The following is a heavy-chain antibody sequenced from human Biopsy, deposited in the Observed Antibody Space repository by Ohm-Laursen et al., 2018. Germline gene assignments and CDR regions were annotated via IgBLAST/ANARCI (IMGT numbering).Heavy chain of an antibody. CDR3: AREQPALSGGGSWFDS. J-gene: IGHJ5*01. CDR1: EFIFSRFW. Sequence: GSLRLSCTASEFIFSRFWMYWVRQAPGKGLVWVSRINSDGSSTNYADAAKGRFTISRDNPKNSLYLQMNSLRADDSAVYFCAREQPALSGGGSWFDSWGQGTLVIVSS. D-gene: IGHD6-19*01. V-gene: IGHV3-74*01. CDR2: INSDGSST.